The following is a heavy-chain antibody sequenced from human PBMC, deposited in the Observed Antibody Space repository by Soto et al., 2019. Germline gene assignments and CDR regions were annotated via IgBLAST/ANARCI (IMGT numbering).Heavy chain of an antibody. V-gene: IGHV3-23*01. CDR2: ISGSGGST. J-gene: IGHJ4*02. CDR1: GFTFSSYA. Sequence: EVQLLESGGGLVQPGGSLRLSCAASGFTFSSYAMSWVRQAPGRGLEWFSAISGSGGSTYYADSVKGRFTISRDNSKNTLYLQMNSLRAEDTAVYDCAKLGSSWFDLIDYWGQGTLVTVSS. CDR3: AKLGSSWFDLIDY. D-gene: IGHD6-13*01.